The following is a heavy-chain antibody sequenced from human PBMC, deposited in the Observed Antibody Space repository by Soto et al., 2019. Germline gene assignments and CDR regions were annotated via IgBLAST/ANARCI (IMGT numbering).Heavy chain of an antibody. D-gene: IGHD2-2*01. Sequence: ASVKVSCRASGGTFSSCTISWVRQTPGQGLEWMGKIIPILGIANYAQKIQGRVTITADKSTSTAYMELSSLRSEDTAVYYCARVSAFLVVPAASEDYGFFYRWAQGKMVTISS. J-gene: IGHJ3*02. CDR2: IIPILGIA. V-gene: IGHV1-69*02. CDR1: GGTFSSCT. CDR3: ARVSAFLVVPAASEDYGFFYR.